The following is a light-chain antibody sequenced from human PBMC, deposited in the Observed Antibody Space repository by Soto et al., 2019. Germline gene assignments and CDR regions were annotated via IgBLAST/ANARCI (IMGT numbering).Light chain of an antibody. V-gene: IGLV1-40*01. Sequence: QAVLTQPPSGSWAPGQRVTISCTGTSSNIGAGYDVHWYQQPPGAAPKLLIYLNTNRPSGVPGRFSGSKSDTSASLAITGLQAEDEADYYCQSYDSSLSAYVFGSGTKVTVL. CDR2: LNT. CDR1: SSNIGAGYD. CDR3: QSYDSSLSAYV. J-gene: IGLJ1*01.